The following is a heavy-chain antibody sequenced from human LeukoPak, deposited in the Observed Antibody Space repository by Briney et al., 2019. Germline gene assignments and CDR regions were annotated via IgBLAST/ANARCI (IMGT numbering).Heavy chain of an antibody. CDR3: ARRGANSGHTFDY. V-gene: IGHV3-11*01. Sequence: PGGSLRLSCAASGFTFSDYHMSWIRQAPGKGLEWVSYVRGSGSNTYYADSVKGRFTISRDNTKNTLYRQMNSLRAEDTAVSYCARRGANSGHTFDYWGQGAPVSVSS. D-gene: IGHD5-12*01. J-gene: IGHJ4*02. CDR1: GFTFSDYH. CDR2: VRGSGSNT.